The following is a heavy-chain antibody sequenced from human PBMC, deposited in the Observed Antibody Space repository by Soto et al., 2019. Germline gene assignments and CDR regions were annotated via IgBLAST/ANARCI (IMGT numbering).Heavy chain of an antibody. D-gene: IGHD5-12*01. CDR1: GGSISSYY. J-gene: IGHJ4*02. CDR2: IYYSGST. Sequence: SETLSLTCTVSGGSISSYYWSWIRQPPGKGLEWIGYIYYSGSTNYNPSLKSRVTISVDTSKNQFSLKLSSVTAADTAVYYCARGPEDSGYDLNYWGQGTLVTVSS. V-gene: IGHV4-59*01. CDR3: ARGPEDSGYDLNY.